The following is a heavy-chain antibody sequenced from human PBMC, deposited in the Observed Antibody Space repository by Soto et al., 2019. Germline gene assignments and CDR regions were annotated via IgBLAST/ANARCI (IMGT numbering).Heavy chain of an antibody. CDR1: GFTFSSYG. Sequence: GGSLRLSCAASGFTFSSYGMHWVRQAPGKGLEWVAVISYDGSNKYYADSVKGRFTISRDNSKNTLYLQMNSLRAEDTAVYYCAKNYGDYNQEWYYYYGMDVWGQGTTVTVSS. V-gene: IGHV3-30*18. CDR3: AKNYGDYNQEWYYYYGMDV. J-gene: IGHJ6*02. CDR2: ISYDGSNK. D-gene: IGHD4-17*01.